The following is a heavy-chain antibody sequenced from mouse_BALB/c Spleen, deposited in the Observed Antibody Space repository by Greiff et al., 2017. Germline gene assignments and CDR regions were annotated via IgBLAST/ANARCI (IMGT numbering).Heavy chain of an antibody. Sequence: DVKLVESGGGLVQPGGSMKLSCVASGFTFSNYWMNWVRQSPEKGLEWVAEIRLKSNNYATHYAESVKGRFTISRDDSKSSVYLQMNNLRAEDTGIYYCTRPAYYGPSWFAYWGQGTLVTVSA. V-gene: IGHV6-6*02. CDR3: TRPAYYGPSWFAY. CDR2: IRLKSNNYAT. D-gene: IGHD2-10*01. CDR1: GFTFSNYW. J-gene: IGHJ3*01.